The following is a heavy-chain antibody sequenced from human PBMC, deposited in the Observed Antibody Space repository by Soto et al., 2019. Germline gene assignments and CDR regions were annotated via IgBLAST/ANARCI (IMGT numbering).Heavy chain of an antibody. Sequence: QVQLQQWGAGLLKPSETLSLTCAVYGGSFSGYYWSWIRQPPGKGLEWIGEINHSGSTNYNPSLKSRVTISVDTSKNQFSLKLSSVTAADTAVYYCARGKVLHLSSSSWYVWGQGTLVTVSS. CDR3: ARGKVLHLSSSSWYV. CDR2: INHSGST. J-gene: IGHJ4*02. V-gene: IGHV4-34*01. CDR1: GGSFSGYY. D-gene: IGHD6-13*01.